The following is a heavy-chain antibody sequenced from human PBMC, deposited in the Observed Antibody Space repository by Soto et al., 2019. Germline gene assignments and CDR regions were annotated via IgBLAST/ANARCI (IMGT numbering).Heavy chain of an antibody. CDR2: IRSKAYGGTT. Sequence: HPGGSLRLSCTASGFTFGDYAMSWFRQAPGKGLEWVGFIRSKAYGGTTEYAASVKGRFTISRDDSKSIAYLQMNSLKTEDTAVYYCTRARPGVLAAMDYYYYYGMDVWGQGTTVTVSS. CDR1: GFTFGDYA. J-gene: IGHJ6*02. D-gene: IGHD2-2*01. CDR3: TRARPGVLAAMDYYYYYGMDV. V-gene: IGHV3-49*03.